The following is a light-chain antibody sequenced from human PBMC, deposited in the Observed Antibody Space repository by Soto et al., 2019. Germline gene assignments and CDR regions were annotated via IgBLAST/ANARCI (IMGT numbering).Light chain of an antibody. V-gene: IGKV1-5*03. J-gene: IGKJ1*01. CDR3: QHYNNLWT. CDR1: DNIAPW. CDR2: KAA. Sequence: DIQMTQSPSTLSASVGDRVAITCRASDNIAPWVAWYQQKPGKAPKLLIYKAANLADEVPSRFAGSGSGTDFTLTITRLQPDDFATYYCQHYNNLWTFGQGTK.